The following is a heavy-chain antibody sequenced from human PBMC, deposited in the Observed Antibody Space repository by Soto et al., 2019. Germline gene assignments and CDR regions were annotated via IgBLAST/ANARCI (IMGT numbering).Heavy chain of an antibody. J-gene: IGHJ5*02. CDR2: IYDSGST. V-gene: IGHV4-59*01. CDR1: GGSISAYY. CDR3: ARSHTADPYNWFDP. Sequence: QLQLQESGPGLVKPSETLSLTCTVSGGSISAYYWSWIRQPPGKGLEWIGHIYDSGSTNYNPSLKSRVTISVDTSKNQFSLKVSSVTAADTAVYYCARSHTADPYNWFDPWGQGTLVTVSS. D-gene: IGHD2-2*01.